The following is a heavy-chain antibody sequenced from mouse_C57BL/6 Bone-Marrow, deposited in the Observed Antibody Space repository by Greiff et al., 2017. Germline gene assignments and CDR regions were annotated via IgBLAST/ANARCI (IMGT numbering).Heavy chain of an antibody. J-gene: IGHJ4*01. CDR3: AIEGNYDGYSMDY. D-gene: IGHD1-2*01. CDR2: FHPSNHDT. V-gene: IGHV1-47*01. Sequence: VQLQQSGAELVKPGASVKMSCKASGYTFTTYPMEWVKQKHGQSLEWIGNFHPSNHDTKYNEKFKGKATLTVDKSSSTDYLELSRLTSEDSAVYYSAIEGNYDGYSMDYWGQGTTLTVSS. CDR1: GYTFTTYP.